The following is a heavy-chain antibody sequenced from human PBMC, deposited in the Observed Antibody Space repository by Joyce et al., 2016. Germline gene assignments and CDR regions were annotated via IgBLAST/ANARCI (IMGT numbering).Heavy chain of an antibody. CDR2: VSGYNGHK. V-gene: IGHV1-18*04. J-gene: IGHJ3*02. Sequence: QGHLVQSGGEVKRPGASVRVSCKASGYSFVSYGISWVRQAPGQGLEWMGWVSGYNGHKKYREKFKGRLPLTTDESSSTAYMELRSLRSDDTAVYFCARQEYDFWTGADPLDIWGQGTVVTVSS. CDR3: ARQEYDFWTGADPLDI. CDR1: GYSFVSYG. D-gene: IGHD3-3*01.